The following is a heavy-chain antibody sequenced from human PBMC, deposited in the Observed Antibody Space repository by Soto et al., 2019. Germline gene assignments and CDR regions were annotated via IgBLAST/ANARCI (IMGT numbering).Heavy chain of an antibody. J-gene: IGHJ4*02. V-gene: IGHV4-31*03. D-gene: IGHD4-4*01. CDR2: IYYSGST. CDR3: ARLGVGDYSYYFDY. CDR1: GGSISSGGYY. Sequence: QVQLQESGPGLVKPSQTLSLTCTVSGGSISSGGYYWSWIRQHPAKGLEWIGYIYYSGSTDYNPSLKSRLTIAVDTSKNQSALKMRSVTATDTAVYYCARLGVGDYSYYFDYWGQGTLVTVSS.